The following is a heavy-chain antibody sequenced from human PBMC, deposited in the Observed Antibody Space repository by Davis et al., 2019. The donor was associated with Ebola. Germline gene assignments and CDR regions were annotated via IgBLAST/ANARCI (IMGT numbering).Heavy chain of an antibody. V-gene: IGHV6-1*01. D-gene: IGHD3-3*01. CDR1: GDSVSINSAG. CDR3: ARGWLRGYLDY. CDR2: TYFNSKYYS. J-gene: IGHJ4*02. Sequence: HSQTLSLTCAISGDSVSINSAGWNWIRQSPSRGLEWLGRTYFNSKYYSDYAVSVRGRITINADPSKNQFSLQLNSVTPEDMAVYYCARGWLRGYLDYWGQGTLVTVSS.